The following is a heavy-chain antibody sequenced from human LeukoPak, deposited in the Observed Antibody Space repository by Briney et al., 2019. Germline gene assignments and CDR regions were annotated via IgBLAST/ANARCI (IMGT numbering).Heavy chain of an antibody. CDR2: MNPNSGNT. J-gene: IGHJ6*03. D-gene: IGHD3-3*01. Sequence: GASVKVSCKASGYTFTSYDINWVRQATGQGLEWMGWMNPNSGNTGYAQKFQGRVTMTRNTSISTAYMELSSLRSEDAAVYYCARGNTIFGVAVSDYYYYYMDVWGKGTTVTVSS. CDR3: ARGNTIFGVAVSDYYYYYMDV. CDR1: GYTFTSYD. V-gene: IGHV1-8*01.